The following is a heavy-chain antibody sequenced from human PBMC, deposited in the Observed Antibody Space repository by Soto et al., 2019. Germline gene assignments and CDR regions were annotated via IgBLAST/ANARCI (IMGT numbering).Heavy chain of an antibody. CDR1: GYTFTSYG. Sequence: ASVKVSCKASGYTFTSYGISWVRQAPGQGLEWMGWISAYNGNTNYAQKLQGRVTMTTDTSTSTAYMELRSLRSDDTAVYYCARPYCSSTSCSSTEFDYWGQGTLVTVS. CDR2: ISAYNGNT. J-gene: IGHJ4*02. D-gene: IGHD2-2*01. V-gene: IGHV1-18*01. CDR3: ARPYCSSTSCSSTEFDY.